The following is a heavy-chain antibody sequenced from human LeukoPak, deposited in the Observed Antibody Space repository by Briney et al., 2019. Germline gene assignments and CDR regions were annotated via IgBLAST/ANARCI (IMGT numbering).Heavy chain of an antibody. J-gene: IGHJ4*02. CDR2: ISGSGGST. D-gene: IGHD3-10*01. V-gene: IGHV3-23*01. CDR3: AKDSDRWGSHYLKERDFDY. CDR1: GFTFSRHA. Sequence: PGGSLRLSCAASGFTFSRHAMSWVRQAPGKGLEWVSAISGSGGSTYYADSVKGRFTISRDNSKNTLYVQMNSLRVEDTAVYYCAKDSDRWGSHYLKERDFDYWGQGTLVTVSS.